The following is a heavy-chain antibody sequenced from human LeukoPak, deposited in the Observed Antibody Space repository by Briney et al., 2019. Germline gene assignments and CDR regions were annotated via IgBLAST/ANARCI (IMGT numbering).Heavy chain of an antibody. V-gene: IGHV3-7*01. J-gene: IGHJ6*01. CDR3: TSDLKHNSRG. CDR1: GFSFSGTW. D-gene: IGHD3-22*01. Sequence: PRGSLRPSRATSGFSFSGTWMTWVRQAPGKGLECVANIKPDGSEKYYIDSVKGRFTVSRYNAKNSLYLQMNSLRVEDTAIYYCTSDLKHNSRGWG. CDR2: IKPDGSEK.